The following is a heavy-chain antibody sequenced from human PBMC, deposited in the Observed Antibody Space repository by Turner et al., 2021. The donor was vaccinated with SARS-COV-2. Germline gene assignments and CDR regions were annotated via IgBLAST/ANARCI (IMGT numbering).Heavy chain of an antibody. CDR3: ARDVGYCSSTSCYTGSHFDY. Sequence: QVQLVQSGAEVKKPGASVKVSCKASGFTFTSYAMHWVRQAPGQRLEWMGWINAGNGKTKYSQKFQGRGTITRDTSASTAYMELSSLRSEDTAVYYCARDVGYCSSTSCYTGSHFDYWGQGTLVTVSS. V-gene: IGHV1-3*01. CDR1: GFTFTSYA. D-gene: IGHD2-2*02. J-gene: IGHJ4*02. CDR2: INAGNGKT.